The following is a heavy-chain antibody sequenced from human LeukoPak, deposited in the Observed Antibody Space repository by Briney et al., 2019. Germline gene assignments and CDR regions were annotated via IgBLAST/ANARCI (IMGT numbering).Heavy chain of an antibody. CDR2: TYTSGDT. CDR1: RASISDNY. CDR3: TIGGASGSLAH. D-gene: IGHD6-13*01. Sequence: PSETLSLTCTVSRASISDNYWSWSRQPAGKALEWIGRTYTSGDTNYNPSLKSRASVPADTSKNQFYLSLRYVTAADTAVYYCTIGGASGSLAHWGPGTLVTVSS. J-gene: IGHJ4*02. V-gene: IGHV4-4*07.